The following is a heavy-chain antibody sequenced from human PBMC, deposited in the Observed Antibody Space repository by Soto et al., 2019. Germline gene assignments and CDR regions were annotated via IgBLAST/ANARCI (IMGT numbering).Heavy chain of an antibody. CDR2: ISGSGGST. Sequence: PGGSLRLSCAASGFTLSSYAMSWVRQAPGKGLEWVSAISGSGGSTYYADSVKGRFTISRDNSKNTLYLQMNSLRAEDTAVYYCAKGSKPVVRGVILSGMDVWGQGTTVTVSS. CDR1: GFTLSSYA. J-gene: IGHJ6*02. CDR3: AKGSKPVVRGVILSGMDV. V-gene: IGHV3-23*01. D-gene: IGHD3-10*02.